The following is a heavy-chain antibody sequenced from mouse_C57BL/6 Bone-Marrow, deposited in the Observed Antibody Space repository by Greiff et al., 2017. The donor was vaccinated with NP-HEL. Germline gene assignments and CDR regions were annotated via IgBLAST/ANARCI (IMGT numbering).Heavy chain of an antibody. D-gene: IGHD2-4*01. CDR3: ARCDYGVFAY. CDR2: IYPRSGNT. J-gene: IGHJ3*01. V-gene: IGHV1-81*01. CDR1: GYTFTSYG. Sequence: VQLQQSGAELARPGASVKLSCKASGYTFTSYGISWVKQRTGQGLEWIGEIYPRSGNTYYNEKFKGKATLTADKSSSTAYMELRSLTSEDSAVYFCARCDYGVFAYWGQETLVTVSA.